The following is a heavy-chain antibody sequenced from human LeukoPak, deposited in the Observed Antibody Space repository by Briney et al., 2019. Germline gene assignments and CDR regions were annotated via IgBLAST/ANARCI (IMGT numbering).Heavy chain of an antibody. D-gene: IGHD3-10*01. CDR1: GGSISSSSYY. J-gene: IGHJ6*03. CDR3: ARDRTTMVRFYYYYYMDV. Sequence: SETLSLTCTVSGGSISSSSYYWGWIRQPPGKGLEWIGSIHYSGSTNYNPSLKSRVTISVDTSKNQFSLKLSSVTAADTAVYYCARDRTTMVRFYYYYYMDVWGKGTTVTISS. CDR2: IHYSGST. V-gene: IGHV4-39*07.